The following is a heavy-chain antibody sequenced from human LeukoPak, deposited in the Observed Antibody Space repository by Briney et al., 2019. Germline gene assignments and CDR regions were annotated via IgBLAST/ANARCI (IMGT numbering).Heavy chain of an antibody. J-gene: IGHJ6*02. CDR2: ISYDGSNK. D-gene: IGHD6-6*01. Sequence: PGGSLRLSCAASGFTFSSYAMHWVRQAPGKGLEWVAVISYDGSNKYYADSVKGRFTISRDNSKSTLYLQMNSLRAEDTAVYYCAKAPYSSSPTDYYLGMDVWGQGTTVTVSS. CDR1: GFTFSSYA. V-gene: IGHV3-30-3*01. CDR3: AKAPYSSSPTDYYLGMDV.